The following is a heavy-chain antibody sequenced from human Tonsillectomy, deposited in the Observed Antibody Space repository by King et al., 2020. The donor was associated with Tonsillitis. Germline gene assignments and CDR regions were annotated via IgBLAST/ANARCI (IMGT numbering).Heavy chain of an antibody. V-gene: IGHV3-23*04. CDR3: AKEEVAAARRRGLDCYYGMDV. D-gene: IGHD6-6*01. CDR2: INGGGTT. CDR1: GVTFSRFA. J-gene: IGHJ6*01. Sequence: VQLVESGGGLVQPGGSLRLSCAASGVTFSRFAVSWVRQAPGKGLEWVSLINGGGTTYYADSVKGRFTISRDTSENTVFLQMNTLRADDTAVYYCAKEEVAAARRRGLDCYYGMDVWGQGTTVAVSS.